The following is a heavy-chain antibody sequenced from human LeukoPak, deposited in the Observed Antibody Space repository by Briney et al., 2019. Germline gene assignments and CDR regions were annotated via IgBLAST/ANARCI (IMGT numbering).Heavy chain of an antibody. CDR1: GFTFSSYA. CDR2: ISGSGGST. J-gene: IGHJ4*02. Sequence: GGSLRLSCAASGFTFSSYAMSWVRQAPGKGLEWVSAISGSGGSTYYADSVKGRFTISRDNSKNTLYLQMNSLRAEDTAVYYXXXXXGDYIGYFDYWGQGTLVTVSS. D-gene: IGHD4-17*01. V-gene: IGHV3-23*01. CDR3: XXXXGDYIGYFDY.